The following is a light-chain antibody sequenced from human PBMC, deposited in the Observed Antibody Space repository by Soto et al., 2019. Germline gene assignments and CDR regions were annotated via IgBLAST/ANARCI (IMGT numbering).Light chain of an antibody. V-gene: IGKV1-6*01. CDR3: LQDYDYPLT. CDR1: QGIRND. CDR2: AAS. J-gene: IGKJ4*01. Sequence: AIQMTQSPSSLSASVGDRITITCRASQGIRNDLGWYQQKPGKAPKLLIYAASTLQSGVPSRFSGSGSGTDFTLTIGSLQPEDFATYYCLQDYDYPLTFGGGTKVDIK.